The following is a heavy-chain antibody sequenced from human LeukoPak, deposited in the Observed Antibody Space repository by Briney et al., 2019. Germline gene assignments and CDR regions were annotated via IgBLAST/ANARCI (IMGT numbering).Heavy chain of an antibody. CDR1: GGSISSYY. CDR2: IYTSGST. CDR3: AREPTTYYDFWSGYFDFDY. D-gene: IGHD3-3*01. J-gene: IGHJ4*02. Sequence: SETLSLTCTVSGGSISSYYWSWIRQPAGKGLEWIGRIYTSGSTNYNPSLKSRVTMSVDTSKNQFSLKLSSVTAADTAVYYCAREPTTYYDFWSGYFDFDYWGQGTLVTVSS. V-gene: IGHV4-4*07.